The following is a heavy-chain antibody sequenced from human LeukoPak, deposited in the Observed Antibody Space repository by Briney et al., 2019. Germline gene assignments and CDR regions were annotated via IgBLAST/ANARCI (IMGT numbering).Heavy chain of an antibody. CDR2: IRYDGSNK. CDR3: ANRGISGSYFGDY. J-gene: IGHJ4*02. CDR1: GFTFSSYG. Sequence: PGGSLRLSCAASGFTFSSYGMHWVRQAPGKGLEWVAFIRYDGSNKYYADSVKGRFTISRDNSKNTLYLQMNSLRAEDTAVYYCANRGISGSYFGDYWGQGTLVTVSS. V-gene: IGHV3-30*02. D-gene: IGHD1-26*01.